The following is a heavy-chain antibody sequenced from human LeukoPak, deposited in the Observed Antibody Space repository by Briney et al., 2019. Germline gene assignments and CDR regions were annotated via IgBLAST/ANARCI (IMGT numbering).Heavy chain of an antibody. CDR2: ISSSSSYI. J-gene: IGHJ4*02. Sequence: PGGSLRLPCAASGFTFSSYSMNWVRQAPGKGLEWVSSISSSSSYIYYADSVKGRFTISRDNAKNSLYLQMNSLRAEDTAVYYCAKFIAAPFYFDYWGQGTLATVSS. V-gene: IGHV3-21*01. D-gene: IGHD6-13*01. CDR3: AKFIAAPFYFDY. CDR1: GFTFSSYS.